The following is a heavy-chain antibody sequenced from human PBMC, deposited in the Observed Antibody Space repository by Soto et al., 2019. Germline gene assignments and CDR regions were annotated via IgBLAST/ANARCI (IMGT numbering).Heavy chain of an antibody. CDR2: IYYSGST. V-gene: IGHV4-59*01. D-gene: IGHD3-10*01. CDR1: GGSISSYY. CDR3: ARLQYGSGSYYSFDY. J-gene: IGHJ4*02. Sequence: SETLSLTCTVSGGSISSYYWSWIRQPPGKGLEWIGYIYYSGSTNYNPSLKSRVTISVDTSKNQFSLKLSSVTAADTAVYYCARLQYGSGSYYSFDYWGQGTLVTVSS.